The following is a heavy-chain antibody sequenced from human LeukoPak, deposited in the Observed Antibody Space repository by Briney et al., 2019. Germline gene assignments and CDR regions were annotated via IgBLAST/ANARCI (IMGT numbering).Heavy chain of an antibody. J-gene: IGHJ4*02. Sequence: GGSLRLSCAASGFTFSSYSMNWVRQAPGKGLEWVSSISSSSSYIYYADSVKGRFTISRDNAKNALYLQMNSLRDEDTAVYYCASEELLQNGFDYWGQGILVTVSS. CDR2: ISSSSSYI. CDR3: ASEELLQNGFDY. V-gene: IGHV3-21*01. D-gene: IGHD2-15*01. CDR1: GFTFSSYS.